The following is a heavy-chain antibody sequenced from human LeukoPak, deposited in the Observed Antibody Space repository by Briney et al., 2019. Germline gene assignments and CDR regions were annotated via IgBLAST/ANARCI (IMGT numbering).Heavy chain of an antibody. CDR2: MNPNSGNT. Sequence: GASVKVSCKASGYTFTSYDINWVRQATGQGLEWMGWMNPNSGNTGYAQKFQGRVTMTRNTSISTAYMELSSLRSEDTAVYYCAVDSSQYYYYGMDVWGQGTTVTVSS. V-gene: IGHV1-8*01. CDR1: GYTFTSYD. J-gene: IGHJ6*02. D-gene: IGHD6-13*01. CDR3: AVDSSQYYYYGMDV.